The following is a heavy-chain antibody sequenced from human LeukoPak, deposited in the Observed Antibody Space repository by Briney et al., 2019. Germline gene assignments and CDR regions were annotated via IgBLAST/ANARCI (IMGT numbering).Heavy chain of an antibody. CDR2: ISGSGGST. CDR3: AKGYYVWGSYRYWYFDY. J-gene: IGHJ4*02. CDR1: GFTFSSYS. Sequence: GGSLRLSCAASGFTFSSYSMNWVRQAPGKGLEWVSAISGSGGSTYYADSVKGRFTISRDNSKNTLYLQMNSLRAEDTAVYYCAKGYYVWGSYRYWYFDYWGQGTLVTVSS. D-gene: IGHD3-16*02. V-gene: IGHV3-23*01.